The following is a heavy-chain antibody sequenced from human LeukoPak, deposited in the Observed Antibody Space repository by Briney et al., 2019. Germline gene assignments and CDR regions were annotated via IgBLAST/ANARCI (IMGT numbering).Heavy chain of an antibody. J-gene: IGHJ4*02. Sequence: ASVKVSCTASGYTFTSYYMHWVRQAPGQGLEWMGIINPSGGSTSYAQKFQGRVTMTRDMSTSTVYMELSSLRSEDTAVYYCARDRDSSGRGGPFYFDYWGQGTLVTVSS. CDR2: INPSGGST. CDR3: ARDRDSSGRGGPFYFDY. V-gene: IGHV1-46*01. D-gene: IGHD6-19*01. CDR1: GYTFTSYY.